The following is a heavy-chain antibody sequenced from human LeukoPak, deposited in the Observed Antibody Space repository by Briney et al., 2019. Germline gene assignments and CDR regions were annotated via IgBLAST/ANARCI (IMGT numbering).Heavy chain of an antibody. J-gene: IGHJ5*02. CDR1: APAFRTFD. D-gene: IGHD2-15*01. CDR3: ARDRNTYGSGGYLRGYYDP. Sequence: ASVTVSCMASAPAFRTFDVTWVRQAPGQGIEWMGWISPNNGYTNYGRKFQGRVTMTTDTTTSTAFMELRSLTSDCTAVYYCARDRNTYGSGGYLRGYYDPWGQGTLVTVSS. CDR2: ISPNNGYT. V-gene: IGHV1-18*01.